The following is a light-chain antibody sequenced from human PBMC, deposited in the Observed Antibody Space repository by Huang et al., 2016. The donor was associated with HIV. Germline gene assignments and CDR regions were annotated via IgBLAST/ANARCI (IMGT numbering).Light chain of an antibody. CDR2: WAS. CDR3: QQYFRTPLT. V-gene: IGKV4-1*01. CDR1: QSVLYSSNNNNY. J-gene: IGKJ4*01. Sequence: IVVTQSPDSLAVSLGERAAINCKSSQSVLYSSNNNNYLAWYQQKPGQSPALRIYWASTRAPGVPDRFKGSGSGTDFTLTISSLQAEDVALYYCQQYFRTPLTFGGGTRVDIK.